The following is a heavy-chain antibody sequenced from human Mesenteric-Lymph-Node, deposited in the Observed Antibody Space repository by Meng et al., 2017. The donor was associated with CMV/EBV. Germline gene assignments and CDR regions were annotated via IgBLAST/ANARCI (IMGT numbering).Heavy chain of an antibody. D-gene: IGHD5-18*01. CDR3: ARERGYSYGHSDY. CDR2: IIPILGIP. V-gene: IGHV1-69*10. Sequence: SVKVSCKASGGTFSSHAINWVRQAPGQGLEWMGGIIPILGIPNYAQKFQGRVTLTADTSTNTAYMELSSLRSEDTAVYYCARERGYSYGHSDYWGQGTLVTVSS. J-gene: IGHJ4*02. CDR1: GGTFSSHA.